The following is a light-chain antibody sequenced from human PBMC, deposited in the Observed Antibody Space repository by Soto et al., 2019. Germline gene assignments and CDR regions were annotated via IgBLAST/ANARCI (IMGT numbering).Light chain of an antibody. J-gene: IGKJ3*01. CDR3: QQYNNWPRST. CDR2: GAS. Sequence: EIVMTQSPATLSVSPGERATLSCRASQSVSSNLAWYQQKPGQAPRLLIYGASTRATGIPARFSGSGSGTDFTLTISSLQSEDFAVYYCQQYNNWPRSTFRPGTKVDIK. CDR1: QSVSSN. V-gene: IGKV3-15*01.